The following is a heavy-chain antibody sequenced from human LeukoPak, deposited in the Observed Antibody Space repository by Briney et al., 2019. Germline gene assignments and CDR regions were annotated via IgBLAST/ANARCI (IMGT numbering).Heavy chain of an antibody. J-gene: IGHJ6*02. CDR3: ARTGAAAVDV. CDR1: GDSVSTNSAA. Sequence: SQTLSLTCAISGDSVSTNSAAWHWIRQSPSRGLEWLGRTYYRSKWYNDYAESVKSRIIINPDTSKNQFSLQLNSVSPEDTAVYYCARTGAAAVDVWGQGTTVIVSS. CDR2: TYYRSKWYN. V-gene: IGHV6-1*01. D-gene: IGHD6-13*01.